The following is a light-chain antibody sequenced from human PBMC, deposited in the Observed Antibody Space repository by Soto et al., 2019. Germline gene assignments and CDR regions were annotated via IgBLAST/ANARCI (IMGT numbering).Light chain of an antibody. Sequence: QSVLAQPLSASASPGQRVTISCSGGSSNIGSNTVAWYQHLPGTAPPRLIFTAGQRPSGVPGRFSGSRSGTSASLAISGLQSEDEGDYYCSAWDNSLNGYVFGPGTKVTVL. CDR3: SAWDNSLNGYV. CDR1: SSNIGSNT. J-gene: IGLJ1*01. V-gene: IGLV1-44*01. CDR2: TAG.